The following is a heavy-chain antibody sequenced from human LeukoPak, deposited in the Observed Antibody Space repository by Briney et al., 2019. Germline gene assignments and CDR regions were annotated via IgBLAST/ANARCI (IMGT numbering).Heavy chain of an antibody. Sequence: PGGSLRLSCAGSGFTFIRHWMHWVRQAPGKGLAWVSRISLDGSTTLYSDSVKGRFTISRDNAKNTLYLQMNGLRAEDTAVYYCGSSEDGYIDYWGQGTLVSVSS. CDR2: ISLDGSTT. J-gene: IGHJ4*02. D-gene: IGHD5-24*01. CDR3: GSSEDGYIDY. CDR1: GFTFIRHW. V-gene: IGHV3-74*01.